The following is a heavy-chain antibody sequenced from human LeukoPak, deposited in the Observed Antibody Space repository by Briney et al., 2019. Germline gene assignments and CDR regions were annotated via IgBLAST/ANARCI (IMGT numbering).Heavy chain of an antibody. D-gene: IGHD6-13*01. CDR3: ASTLAAALNY. CDR1: GGSFSGYY. V-gene: IGHV4-34*01. CDR2: INHSGST. J-gene: IGHJ4*02. Sequence: PSETLSLTCAVYGGSFSGYYWSWIRQPPGKGLEWIGEINHSGSTNYNPSLKSRVTISVDTSKNQFSLKLSSVTAADTAVYYCASTLAAALNYWSQGTLVTVSS.